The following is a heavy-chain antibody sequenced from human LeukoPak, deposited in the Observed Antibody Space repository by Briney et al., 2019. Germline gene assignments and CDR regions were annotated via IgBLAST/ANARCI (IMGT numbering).Heavy chain of an antibody. J-gene: IGHJ4*01. CDR1: GGSISSGGYY. CDR2: IYYSGST. V-gene: IGHV4-31*03. Sequence: PSETLSLTCTVSGGSISSGGYYWSWIRQHPGKGLEWIGYIYYSGSTYYNPSLRSRVTISVDTSKNQFSLKLSSVTAADTAVYYCARDHQYYFDYWGQGTLVTVSS. CDR3: ARDHQYYFDY.